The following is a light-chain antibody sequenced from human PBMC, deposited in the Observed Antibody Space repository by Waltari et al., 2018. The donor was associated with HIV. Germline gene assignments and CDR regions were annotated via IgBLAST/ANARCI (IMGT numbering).Light chain of an antibody. J-gene: IGLJ3*02. CDR3: NSYAGSNNWV. CDR1: SSDVGGSKS. V-gene: IGLV2-8*01. CDR2: VVN. Sequence: QSALTQPPSASGSPGQSVTISCTGTSSDVGGSKSVSWYQQPPGKAPKLMIYVVNKRPSGVPDRFSGSKSANTASLTVSGLQADDEADYYCNSYAGSNNWVFGGGTKLTVL.